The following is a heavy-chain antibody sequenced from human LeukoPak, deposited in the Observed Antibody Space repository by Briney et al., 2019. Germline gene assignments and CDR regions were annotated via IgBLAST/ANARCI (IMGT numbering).Heavy chain of an antibody. CDR2: ISASGGST. J-gene: IGHJ4*02. V-gene: IGHV3-23*01. Sequence: AGGSLRLSCAASGFTFSSSAMSWVRQVPGKGLEWVSGISASGGSTYYADSMKGRFTISRDNSKNTLYLQMSSLRAGDTAVYYCAKSSYYDSSGYYREYYFDYWGQGTLVTVSS. D-gene: IGHD3-22*01. CDR3: AKSSYYDSSGYYREYYFDY. CDR1: GFTFSSSA.